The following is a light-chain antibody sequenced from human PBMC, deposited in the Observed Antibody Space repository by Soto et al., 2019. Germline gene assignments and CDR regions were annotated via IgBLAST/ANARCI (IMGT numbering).Light chain of an antibody. J-gene: IGLJ1*01. CDR3: LSYTSSNTYV. CDR2: DVS. V-gene: IGLV2-14*03. Sequence: QSVLTQPASVSGSPGQSITISCTGTSSDVGGYNYVSWYQHHPGKVPQLMIYDVSNRPSGVSNRFSGSKSGNTASLTISGLQAEDEADYYCLSYTSSNTYVFGTGTKVTVL. CDR1: SSDVGGYNY.